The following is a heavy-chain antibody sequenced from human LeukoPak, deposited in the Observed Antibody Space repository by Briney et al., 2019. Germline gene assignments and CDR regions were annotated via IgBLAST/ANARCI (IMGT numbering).Heavy chain of an antibody. CDR2: ISGSGGST. CDR1: GFTFSSYA. D-gene: IGHD6-19*01. Sequence: GGSLRLSCAASGFTFSSYAMSWVRQAPGKGLEWVSAISGSGGSTYYADSVKGRFTISRDNSKNTLYVQMNSLRAEDTAVYYCATAPIKIAVAGTENWGQGTLVTVSS. J-gene: IGHJ4*02. V-gene: IGHV3-23*01. CDR3: ATAPIKIAVAGTEN.